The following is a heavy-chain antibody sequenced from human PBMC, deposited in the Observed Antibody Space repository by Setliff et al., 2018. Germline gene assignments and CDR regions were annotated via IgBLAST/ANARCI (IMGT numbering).Heavy chain of an antibody. V-gene: IGHV3-7*01. CDR1: GFTFSSYW. Sequence: GGSLRLSCAASGFTFSSYWMTWVRQAPGKGLEWVANIKQDGSEKYYVDSVKGRFTLSRDNAKNSLYLQMNSLRADDTAVYYCARSEANGGHDPFDIWGQGTMVTVSS. CDR3: ARSEANGGHDPFDI. J-gene: IGHJ3*02. D-gene: IGHD5-12*01. CDR2: IKQDGSEK.